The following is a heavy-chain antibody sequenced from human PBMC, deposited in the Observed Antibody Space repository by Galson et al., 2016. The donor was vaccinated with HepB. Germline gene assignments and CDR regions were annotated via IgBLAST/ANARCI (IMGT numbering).Heavy chain of an antibody. J-gene: IGHJ6*02. D-gene: IGHD2-2*01. V-gene: IGHV1-69*13. CDR1: GGTFSRYA. Sequence: SVKVSCKAPGGTFSRYAISWVRQAPGQGLEWMGGIIPIFGTTDYAQKFQGRVTITADESTSTAYMELSSLRSEDTAVYYCARPQSPYCSSTNCFYYGMDLWGQGTTVTVSS. CDR2: IIPIFGTT. CDR3: ARPQSPYCSSTNCFYYGMDL.